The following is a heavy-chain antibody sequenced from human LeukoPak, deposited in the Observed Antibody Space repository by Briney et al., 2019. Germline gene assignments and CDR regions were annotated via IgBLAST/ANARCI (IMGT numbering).Heavy chain of an antibody. CDR2: INGGSGNT. V-gene: IGHV1-3*01. J-gene: IGHJ4*02. CDR3: ANPRYDSSGYYYVD. Sequence: ASVKVSCKASGYTFIDYTMHWLRQAPGQRLDWMGWINGGSGNTKYSPEFQGRVAITRDTSASTGYMELSSLRSEDTAVYYCANPRYDSSGYYYVDWGQGTLVTVSS. CDR1: GYTFIDYT. D-gene: IGHD3-22*01.